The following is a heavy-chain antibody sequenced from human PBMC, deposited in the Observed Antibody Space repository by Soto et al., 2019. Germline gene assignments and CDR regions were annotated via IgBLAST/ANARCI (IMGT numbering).Heavy chain of an antibody. CDR2: INAGNGNT. D-gene: IGHD2-2*01. V-gene: IGHV1-3*01. CDR3: ATSLYCSSTSCYLGY. J-gene: IGHJ4*02. CDR1: GYTFTSYA. Sequence: ASVKVSCKASGYTFTSYAMHWVRQAPGQRLEWMGWINAGNGNTKYSQKFQGRVTITRDTSASTAYMELSSLRSEDTAVYYCATSLYCSSTSCYLGYWGQGTLVTVSS.